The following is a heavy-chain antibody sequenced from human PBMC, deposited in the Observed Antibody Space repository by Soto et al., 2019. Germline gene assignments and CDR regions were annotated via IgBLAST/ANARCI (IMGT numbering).Heavy chain of an antibody. CDR1: GFTFSSYA. V-gene: IGHV3-30-3*01. CDR2: ISYDGSNK. J-gene: IGHJ6*01. D-gene: IGHD5-12*01. Sequence: QVQLVESGGGVVQPGRSLRLSCAASGFTFSSYAMHWVRQAPGKGLEWVAVISYDGSNKYYADSVKGRFTISRDNSKNTLYLQMNSLRAEDTAVYYCARELSTRAILRVGMDVW. CDR3: ARELSTRAILRVGMDV.